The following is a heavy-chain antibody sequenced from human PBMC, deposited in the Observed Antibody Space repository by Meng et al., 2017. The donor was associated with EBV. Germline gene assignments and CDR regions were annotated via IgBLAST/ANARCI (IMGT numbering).Heavy chain of an antibody. V-gene: IGHV1-69*01. CDR3: ASESGRGYTPDY. D-gene: IGHD3-10*01. CDR1: GGPFRYYA. Sequence: QVAVWQSGADVKKPGSSVKVPCKTSGGPFRYYAISWVRQAPGQGLEWLGGFLPRLGAPNYAQKFHGRVKITADESTSTHYMDLSSLRSEDTAIYFCASESGRGYTPDYWGQGTLVTVSS. J-gene: IGHJ4*02. CDR2: FLPRLGAP.